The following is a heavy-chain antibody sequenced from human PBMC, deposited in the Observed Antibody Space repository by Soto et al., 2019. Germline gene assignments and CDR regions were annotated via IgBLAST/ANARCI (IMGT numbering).Heavy chain of an antibody. CDR1: GGTFSTYA. Sequence: SVKVSCKASGGTFSTYAISWVRQAPGQGLEWVGGIIPIFGTANYAQKFQDRVTINADKSTSTAYLDLNSLRYEDTAVYYCATSRIVASGPNWLDPWGQGTLVTVSS. V-gene: IGHV1-69*06. CDR2: IIPIFGTA. CDR3: ATSRIVASGPNWLDP. J-gene: IGHJ5*02. D-gene: IGHD6-13*01.